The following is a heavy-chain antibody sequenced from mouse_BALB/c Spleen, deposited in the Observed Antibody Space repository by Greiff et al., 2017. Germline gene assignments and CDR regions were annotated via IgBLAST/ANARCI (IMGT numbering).Heavy chain of an antibody. Sequence: VKLVESGPGLVAPSQSLSITCTVSGFSLTSYGVHWVRQPPGKGLEWLGVIWAGGSTNYNSALMSRLSISKDNSKSQVFLKMNSLQTDDTAMYYCARDGITTVHWYFDVWGAGTTVTVSS. CDR1: GFSLTSYG. J-gene: IGHJ1*01. CDR3: ARDGITTVHWYFDV. V-gene: IGHV2-9*02. D-gene: IGHD1-1*01. CDR2: IWAGGST.